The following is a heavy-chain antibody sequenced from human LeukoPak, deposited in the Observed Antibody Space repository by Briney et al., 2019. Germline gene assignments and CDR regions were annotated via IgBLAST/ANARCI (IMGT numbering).Heavy chain of an antibody. CDR3: AKRDCSGGNCD. D-gene: IGHD2-15*01. CDR1: GFTFSSFG. J-gene: IGHJ4*02. Sequence: GGSLRLSCVASGFTFSSFGMSWVRQAPGKGLEWVSSISGGGGTTYYADSVKGRFTISRDKSKNTLSLQMNSLRAEDTAVYYCAKRDCSGGNCDWGQGTLVTVSS. V-gene: IGHV3-23*01. CDR2: ISGGGGTT.